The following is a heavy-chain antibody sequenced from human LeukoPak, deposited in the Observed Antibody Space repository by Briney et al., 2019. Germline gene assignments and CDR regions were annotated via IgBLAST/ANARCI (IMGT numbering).Heavy chain of an antibody. Sequence: PSETLSLTCAVYGGSFSGYYWSWIRQPPGKGLEWIGEINHSGSTNYNPSLKSRVTISVDTSKNQFSLKLSSVTAADTAVYYCARGPVAAGTLRSYYFDYWGQGTLVTVSS. J-gene: IGHJ4*02. CDR1: GGSFSGYY. CDR3: ARGPVAAGTLRSYYFDY. CDR2: INHSGST. D-gene: IGHD6-13*01. V-gene: IGHV4-34*01.